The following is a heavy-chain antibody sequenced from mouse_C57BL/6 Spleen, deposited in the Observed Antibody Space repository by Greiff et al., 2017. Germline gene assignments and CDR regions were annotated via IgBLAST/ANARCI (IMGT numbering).Heavy chain of an antibody. CDR2: IDPNNGGT. Sequence: QVQLQQPGAELVKPGASVKLSCKASGYTFTSYWMHWVKQRPGRGLEWIGSIDPNNGGTKYNEKFKSKATLTVDKPSSTAYMQLSSLTSEVSAVYYCARSVRSSSYYYAMDYWGQGTSVTVSS. D-gene: IGHD1-1*01. J-gene: IGHJ4*01. V-gene: IGHV1-72*01. CDR1: GYTFTSYW. CDR3: ARSVRSSSYYYAMDY.